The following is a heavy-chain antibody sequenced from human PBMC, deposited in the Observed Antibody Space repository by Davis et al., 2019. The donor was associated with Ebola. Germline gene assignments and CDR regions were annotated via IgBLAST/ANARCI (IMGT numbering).Heavy chain of an antibody. CDR3: ARVRYCGGDCSRQYYYGMDV. V-gene: IGHV4-61*08. J-gene: IGHJ6*04. CDR1: GGFVSSGGYS. D-gene: IGHD2-21*02. CDR2: YYYTGST. Sequence: SETLSLTCAVSGGFVSSGGYSWSWIRQPPGKGLEWIGYYYYTGSTNYNPSLKSRVTISVDTSKNQFSLKLSSVTAADTAVYYCARVRYCGGDCSRQYYYGMDVWGKGTTVTVSS.